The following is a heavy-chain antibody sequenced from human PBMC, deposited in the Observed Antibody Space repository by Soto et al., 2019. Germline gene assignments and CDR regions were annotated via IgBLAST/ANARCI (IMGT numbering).Heavy chain of an antibody. CDR2: ISYDGSNK. V-gene: IGHV3-30*18. CDR3: AKGEPVEELLDSYFDY. Sequence: GGSLRLSCAASGLTFSSYGIHWVRQAPGKGLEWVAVISYDGSNKYYADSVKGRFTISRDNSKNTLYLQMNSLRAEDTAVYYCAKGEPVEELLDSYFDYWGQGTLVTVSS. J-gene: IGHJ4*02. CDR1: GLTFSSYG. D-gene: IGHD1-26*01.